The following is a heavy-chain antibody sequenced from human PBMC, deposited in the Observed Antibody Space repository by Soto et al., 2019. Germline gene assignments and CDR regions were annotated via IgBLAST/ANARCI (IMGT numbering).Heavy chain of an antibody. CDR1: GFTVSSNY. CDR2: IYSGGST. V-gene: IGHV3-53*01. Sequence: GGSLRLSCAASGFTVSSNYMSWVRQAPGKGLEWVSVIYSGGSTYYADSVKGRFTISRDNSKNTLYLQMNSLRAEDTAVYYCARDRRVRGELHYYYGMDVWGQGPTVTVSS. D-gene: IGHD3-10*01. J-gene: IGHJ6*02. CDR3: ARDRRVRGELHYYYGMDV.